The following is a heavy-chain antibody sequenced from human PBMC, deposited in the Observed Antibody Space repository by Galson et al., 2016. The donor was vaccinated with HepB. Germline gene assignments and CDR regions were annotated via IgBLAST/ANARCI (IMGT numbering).Heavy chain of an antibody. J-gene: IGHJ4*02. CDR3: ASGSQVGAKRPFDY. D-gene: IGHD1-26*01. CDR1: GFTFSSYA. V-gene: IGHV3-30-3*01. CDR2: ISYDGSNK. Sequence: SLRLSCAASGFTFSSYAMHWVRQAPGKGLEWVAVISYDGSNKNYADSVKGRFTITRDNSKNTVDLQMNSLRAEETAVYYCASGSQVGAKRPFDYWGQGTLVTVSS.